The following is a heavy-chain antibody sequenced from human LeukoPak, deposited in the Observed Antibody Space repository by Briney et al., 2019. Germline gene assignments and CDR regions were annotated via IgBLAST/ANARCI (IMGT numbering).Heavy chain of an antibody. Sequence: ASVKVSCKASGYTFTGYYMHWVRQAPGQGLEWMGWFNPNSGRTNYAQNFQGRVTMTRDTSISTAYMELSRLRSDDTAVYYCARDWGNHYIAVAAYDAFDIWGQGTMVTVSS. CDR2: FNPNSGRT. J-gene: IGHJ3*02. D-gene: IGHD6-19*01. CDR1: GYTFTGYY. V-gene: IGHV1-2*02. CDR3: ARDWGNHYIAVAAYDAFDI.